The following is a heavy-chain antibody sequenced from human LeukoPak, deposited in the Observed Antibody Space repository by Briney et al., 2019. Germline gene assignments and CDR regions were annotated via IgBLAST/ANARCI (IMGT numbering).Heavy chain of an antibody. J-gene: IGHJ4*02. Sequence: ASVKVSCKASGYTFTGYYMHWVRQAPGQGLEWLGWIRVYNGNTNYAKNFQDRVTMTTDTSTNTAYMELSSLRFDDTAVYYCARALATMVRGVINYWGQGTLVTVSS. CDR2: IRVYNGNT. D-gene: IGHD3-10*01. V-gene: IGHV1-18*04. CDR1: GYTFTGYY. CDR3: ARALATMVRGVINY.